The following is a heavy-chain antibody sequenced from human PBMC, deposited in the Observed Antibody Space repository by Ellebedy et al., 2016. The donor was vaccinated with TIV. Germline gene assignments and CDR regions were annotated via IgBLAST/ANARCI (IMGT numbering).Heavy chain of an antibody. Sequence: SETLSLTCAVYGGSFSGYYWSWICQPPGKGLEWIGEINHSGSTNYNPSLKSRVAISVDTSKNQFSLKLSSVTAADTAVYYCASRRWQLWLPDYWGQGTLVTVSS. J-gene: IGHJ4*02. CDR1: GGSFSGYY. V-gene: IGHV4-34*01. CDR2: INHSGST. D-gene: IGHD5-18*01. CDR3: ASRRWQLWLPDY.